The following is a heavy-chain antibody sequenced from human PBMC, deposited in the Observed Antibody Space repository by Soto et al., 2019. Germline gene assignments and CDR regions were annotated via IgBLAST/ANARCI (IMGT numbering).Heavy chain of an antibody. CDR2: VYDSGST. CDR3: ARGTKYYYQGMDV. V-gene: IGHV4-59*01. J-gene: IGHJ6*02. CDR1: GDSINNYY. Sequence: PSLTCTVSGDSINNYYWTWIRQPPGKGLEWIGYVYDSGSTSYNPSLKSRLTISVDTSKNQFSLKLKSVTAADTAVYYCARGTKYYYQGMDVWGQGTTVTVSS.